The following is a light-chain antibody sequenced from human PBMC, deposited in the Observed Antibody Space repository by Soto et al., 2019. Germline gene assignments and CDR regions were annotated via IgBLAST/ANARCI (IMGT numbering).Light chain of an antibody. Sequence: QSVLTQPPSVSGAPGQRVTISCTGSSSNIGAGYHVHWYQQLPGRAPRLLIYDNINRPSGVPDRFSGSKSGTSASLAITGLQAEDEADYYCQSYDITLNNGGIFGGGTKVTVL. CDR2: DNI. V-gene: IGLV1-40*01. CDR3: QSYDITLNNGGI. J-gene: IGLJ2*01. CDR1: SSNIGAGYH.